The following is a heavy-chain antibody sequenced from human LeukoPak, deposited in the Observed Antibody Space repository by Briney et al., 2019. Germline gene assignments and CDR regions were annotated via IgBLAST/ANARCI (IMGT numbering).Heavy chain of an antibody. Sequence: GGSLRLSCTASGFTFGDYSMSWVRQAPGKGLEWVSSISSTGGTTYYADSVKGRFTISRDNSKNTLYLQMNSLRAEDTAIYYCAKNGDRGAYCTGGTCYPYFYYYMDVWGKGTTVTI. CDR3: AKNGDRGAYCTGGTCYPYFYYYMDV. J-gene: IGHJ6*03. D-gene: IGHD2-15*01. V-gene: IGHV3-23*01. CDR2: ISSTGGTT. CDR1: GFTFGDYS.